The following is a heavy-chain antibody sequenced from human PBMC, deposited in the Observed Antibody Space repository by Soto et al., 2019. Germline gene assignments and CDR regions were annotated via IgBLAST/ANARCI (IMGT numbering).Heavy chain of an antibody. Sequence: SETLSLTCTVSGGSITSSYWSWIRRPPGKGLEWIAYIYDTGISGYTPSTSYNPSLKSRVTMSVDTSKSQFSLKLTSVTAADTAVYYCARGEDASFYYGLDVWGQGITVTVSS. V-gene: IGHV4-59*01. J-gene: IGHJ6*02. CDR2: IYDTGISGYTPST. CDR1: GGSITSSY. D-gene: IGHD6-6*01. CDR3: ARGEDASFYYGLDV.